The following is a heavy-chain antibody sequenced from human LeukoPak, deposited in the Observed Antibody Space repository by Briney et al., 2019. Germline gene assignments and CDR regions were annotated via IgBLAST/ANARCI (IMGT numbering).Heavy chain of an antibody. V-gene: IGHV3-15*01. D-gene: IGHD4-17*01. Sequence: KTGGSLRLSCAASGFTFSNAWMSWVRQAPGKGLEWVGRIKSKTDGGTTDYAAPVKGRFTISRDDSKNTLYLQMNSLKTEDTAVYYCTSPTFYGDYVDDWFDTWGQGTLVTVSS. CDR1: GFTFSNAW. CDR3: TSPTFYGDYVDDWFDT. CDR2: IKSKTDGGTT. J-gene: IGHJ5*02.